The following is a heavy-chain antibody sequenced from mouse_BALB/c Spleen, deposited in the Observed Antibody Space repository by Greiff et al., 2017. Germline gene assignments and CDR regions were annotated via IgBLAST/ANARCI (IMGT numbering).Heavy chain of an antibody. Sequence: EVQRVESGGGLVQPGGSRKLSCAASGFTFSSFGMHWVRQAPEKGLEWVAYISSGSSTIYYADTVKGRFTISRDNPKNTLFLQMTSLRSEDTAMYYCARWSYWYFDVWGAGTTGTVSS. J-gene: IGHJ1*01. CDR3: ARWSYWYFDV. V-gene: IGHV5-17*02. CDR2: ISSGSSTI. CDR1: GFTFSSFG.